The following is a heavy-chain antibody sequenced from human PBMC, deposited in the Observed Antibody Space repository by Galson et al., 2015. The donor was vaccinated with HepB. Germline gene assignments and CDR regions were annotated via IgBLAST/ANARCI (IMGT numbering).Heavy chain of an antibody. D-gene: IGHD3-10*01. CDR2: ISYDGSNK. V-gene: IGHV3-30*03. Sequence: SLRLSCAASGFTFSSYGMHWVRQAPGKGLEWVAVISYDGSNKYYADSVKGRFTISRDNSKNTAYLQMNSLKTEDTAVYYCTRYGSGRRDYWGQGTLVTVSS. CDR1: GFTFSSYG. CDR3: TRYGSGRRDY. J-gene: IGHJ4*02.